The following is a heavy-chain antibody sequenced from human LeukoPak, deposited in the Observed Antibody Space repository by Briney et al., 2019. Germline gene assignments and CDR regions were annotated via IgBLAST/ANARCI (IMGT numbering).Heavy chain of an antibody. CDR2: IDPNSGAT. CDR3: ARIVGRPAAAIHLLGY. D-gene: IGHD2-2*01. V-gene: IGHV1-2*02. CDR1: GYIFTGHH. J-gene: IGHJ4*02. Sequence: ASVKVSCKASGYIFTGHHIHWVRQAPGQGLEWMGWIDPNSGATNHAEKSVGRVTMTRDTSISTAYMELSRLRSDDPAVYYCARIVGRPAAAIHLLGYWGQGTLVTVSS.